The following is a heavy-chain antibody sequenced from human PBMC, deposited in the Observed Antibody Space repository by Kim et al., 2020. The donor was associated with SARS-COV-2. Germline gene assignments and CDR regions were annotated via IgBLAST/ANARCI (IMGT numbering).Heavy chain of an antibody. CDR2: IIPIFGTA. Sequence: SVKVSCKASGGTFSSYAISWVRQAPGQGLEWMGGIIPIFGTANYAQKFQGRVTITADESTSTAYMELNSLRSEDTAVYYCARVIFGFGELEYFQHWGQGTLVTVSS. V-gene: IGHV1-69*13. J-gene: IGHJ1*01. CDR1: GGTFSSYA. CDR3: ARVIFGFGELEYFQH. D-gene: IGHD3-10*01.